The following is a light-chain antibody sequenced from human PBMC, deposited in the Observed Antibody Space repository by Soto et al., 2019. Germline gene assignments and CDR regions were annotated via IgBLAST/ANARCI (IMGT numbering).Light chain of an antibody. Sequence: EIVLTQSPATLSLSPGERATLSCRTSQTIRGLLNWYQQRPGQAPRLLIYDTSNRATDIPARVSGSGSGTDFILTISSLAPEDFGVYFCQQRHNWPITFGQGTRLDIK. CDR2: DTS. V-gene: IGKV3-11*01. CDR3: QQRHNWPIT. CDR1: QTIRGL. J-gene: IGKJ5*01.